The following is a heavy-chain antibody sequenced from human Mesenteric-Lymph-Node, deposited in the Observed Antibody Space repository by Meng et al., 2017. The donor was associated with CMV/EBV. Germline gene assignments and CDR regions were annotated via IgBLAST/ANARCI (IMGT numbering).Heavy chain of an antibody. Sequence: YPFTGYHIHWVRQAPGQGLEWMGWINPDSGATNFAQKFQGRVTLTRDTYIGTVYMELSRLRSDDTAVYSCARGQRYCGGDCGYYFDHWGQGTLVTVSS. CDR1: YPFTGYH. D-gene: IGHD2-21*01. J-gene: IGHJ4*02. CDR2: INPDSGAT. CDR3: ARGQRYCGGDCGYYFDH. V-gene: IGHV1-2*02.